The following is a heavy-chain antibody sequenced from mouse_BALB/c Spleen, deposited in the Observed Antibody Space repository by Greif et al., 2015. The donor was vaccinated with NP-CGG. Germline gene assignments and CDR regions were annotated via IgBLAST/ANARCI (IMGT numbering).Heavy chain of an antibody. V-gene: IGHV14-3*02. CDR3: ARGITSGAMDY. D-gene: IGHD2-4*01. J-gene: IGHJ4*01. CDR2: IDPANGNT. CDR1: GFNIKDTY. Sequence: EVQLQQPGAELVKPGASVKLSCTASGFNIKDTYMHWVKQRPEQGLEWIGRIDPANGNTKYDPKFQGKATITADTSSNTAYRQLSSLTSEDTAVYYCARGITSGAMDYWGQGTSVTVSS.